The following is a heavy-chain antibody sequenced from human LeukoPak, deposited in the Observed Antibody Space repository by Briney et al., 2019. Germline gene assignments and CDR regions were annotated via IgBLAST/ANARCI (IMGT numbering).Heavy chain of an antibody. D-gene: IGHD1-26*01. CDR1: GYIFTSYW. V-gene: IGHV5-51*01. CDR2: IYPGESAT. Sequence: GESLKISCKGSGYIFTSYWIGWVRQMPGESLEGMGIIYPGESATRYRPSFQGQVSISADNSISTAYLQWSSLKASDTAMYYCARHAASYSGSSTDAFDIWGQGTMVTVSS. J-gene: IGHJ3*02. CDR3: ARHAASYSGSSTDAFDI.